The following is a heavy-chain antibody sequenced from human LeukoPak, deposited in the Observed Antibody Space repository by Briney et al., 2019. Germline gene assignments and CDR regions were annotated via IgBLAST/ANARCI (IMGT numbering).Heavy chain of an antibody. V-gene: IGHV3-30-3*01. CDR3: ARGRFGEPRDGMDV. J-gene: IGHJ6*02. D-gene: IGHD3-10*01. CDR1: GFTFSSYA. Sequence: GGSLRLSCAASGFTFSSYAMHWVRQAPGKGLEWVAVISYDGSNKYYADSVKGRFTISRDNSKNTLYLQMNSLRAEDTAVYYCARGRFGEPRDGMDVWGQGTTVTVSS. CDR2: ISYDGSNK.